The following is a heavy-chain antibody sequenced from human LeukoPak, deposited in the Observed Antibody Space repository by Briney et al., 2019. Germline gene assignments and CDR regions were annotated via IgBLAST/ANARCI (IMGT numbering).Heavy chain of an antibody. CDR3: ATQGVSVTTSPYYYYYMDV. J-gene: IGHJ6*03. Sequence: ASVKVSCKVSGYTLTELSMHWVRQAPGRGLEWMGGFDPEDGETIYAQKFQGRVTMTEDTSTDTAYMELSSLRSEDTAVYYCATQGVSVTTSPYYYYYMDVWGKGTTVTVSS. D-gene: IGHD4-11*01. CDR2: FDPEDGET. CDR1: GYTLTELS. V-gene: IGHV1-24*01.